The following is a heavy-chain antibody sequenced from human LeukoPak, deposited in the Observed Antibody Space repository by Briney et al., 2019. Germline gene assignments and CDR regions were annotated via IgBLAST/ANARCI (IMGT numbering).Heavy chain of an antibody. J-gene: IGHJ6*02. Sequence: PGGSLRLSCAASGFTFDDYAMHWVRQAPGKGLEWVSLISGDGGSTYYADSVKGRFTISRDNSKNSLYLQMNSLRTEDTALYYCAKDISQSESYYDILTGYTIYYYYYGMDVWGQGTTVTVSS. D-gene: IGHD3-9*01. CDR3: AKDISQSESYYDILTGYTIYYYYYGMDV. CDR1: GFTFDDYA. CDR2: ISGDGGST. V-gene: IGHV3-43*02.